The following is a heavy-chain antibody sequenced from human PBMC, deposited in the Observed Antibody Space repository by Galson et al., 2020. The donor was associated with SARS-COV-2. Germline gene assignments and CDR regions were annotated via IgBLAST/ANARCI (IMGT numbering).Heavy chain of an antibody. CDR3: ARGGYCSSTSCYGRWGYYYHGMDV. CDR2: IMHSGST. D-gene: IGHD2-2*01. V-gene: IGHV4-34*01. CDR1: GGSFSGYY. Sequence: ETSETLYLTCAVYGGSFSGYYWSWLRQPPGKGLEWIGEIMHSGSTNYNPSLKSQVTMSVDTSKNQFSLKLSSVTAADTAVYYCARGGYCSSTSCYGRWGYYYHGMDVWGQGSTVTVSS. J-gene: IGHJ6*02.